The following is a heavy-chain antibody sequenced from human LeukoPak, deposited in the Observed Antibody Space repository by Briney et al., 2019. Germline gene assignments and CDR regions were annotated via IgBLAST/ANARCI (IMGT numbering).Heavy chain of an antibody. CDR3: ARDRHYSAAPSDY. V-gene: IGHV1-69*04. J-gene: IGHJ4*02. CDR2: IIPILGIA. CDR1: GGTFSDYA. D-gene: IGHD2-21*01. Sequence: ASVKVSCKASGGTFSDYAISWVRQAPGQELEWMGRIIPILGIAKYAQKFQGRVTITADSSTSTAYMELRSLRSEDTAVYYCARDRHYSAAPSDYWGQGTLVSVSS.